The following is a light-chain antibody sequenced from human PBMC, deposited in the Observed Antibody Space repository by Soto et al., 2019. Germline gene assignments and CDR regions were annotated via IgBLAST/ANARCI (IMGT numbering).Light chain of an antibody. J-gene: IGKJ1*01. Sequence: DIVMTQSPDSLAGSLGERATINCKSSQSVLYSTNNKNYLAWYQQKPGQPPKLLIYWASTRESGVPDRFSGSGSGTDFTLTISSLQTEDVAVYYCQQYYTTPPAFGQGTKVDI. CDR3: QQYYTTPPA. CDR1: QSVLYSTNNKNY. CDR2: WAS. V-gene: IGKV4-1*01.